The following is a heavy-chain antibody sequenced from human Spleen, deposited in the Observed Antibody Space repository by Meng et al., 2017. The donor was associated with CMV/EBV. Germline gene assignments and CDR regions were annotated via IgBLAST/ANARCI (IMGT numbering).Heavy chain of an antibody. CDR3: AKDLGSGSYYNGYWFDP. Sequence: GGSLRLSCVGSGFSFSRYWMSWVRQAPGKGLEWVSAITGSGGSTYYADSVKGRFTISRENSRNTLYLQINILRAEDTAVYYCAKDLGSGSYYNGYWFDPWGQGTLVTVSS. V-gene: IGHV3-23*01. CDR1: GFSFSRYW. J-gene: IGHJ5*02. D-gene: IGHD3-10*01. CDR2: ITGSGGST.